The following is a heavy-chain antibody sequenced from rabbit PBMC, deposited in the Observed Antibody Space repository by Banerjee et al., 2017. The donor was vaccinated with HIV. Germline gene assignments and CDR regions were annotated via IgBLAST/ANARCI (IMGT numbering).Heavy chain of an antibody. J-gene: IGHJ4*01. D-gene: IGHD6-1*01. CDR2: IDGGSSGTA. CDR3: ARHTAGYAGDSYAMNL. V-gene: IGHV1S45*01. CDR1: GFSFSNGYV. Sequence: QEQLEESGGDLVKPEGSLTLTCTASGFSFSNGYVMCWVRQAPGKGLEWIACIDGGSSGTAYYASWAKGRFTISKTSSTTVTLQMTSLTAADTATYFCARHTAGYAGDSYAMNLWGQGTLVTVS.